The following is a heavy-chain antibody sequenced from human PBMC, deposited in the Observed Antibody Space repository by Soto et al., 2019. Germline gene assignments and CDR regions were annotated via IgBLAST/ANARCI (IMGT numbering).Heavy chain of an antibody. Sequence: SETLSLTCTVSGGSVSSGSYYWSWIRQPPGKGLEWIGYIYYSGSTNYNPSLKSRVTISVDTSKNQFSLKLSSVTASDTAVYYCGRDYYYEHAFDIWGQGTMVTVSS. CDR3: GRDYYYEHAFDI. V-gene: IGHV4-61*01. J-gene: IGHJ3*02. CDR1: GGSVSSGSYY. CDR2: IYYSGST. D-gene: IGHD3-22*01.